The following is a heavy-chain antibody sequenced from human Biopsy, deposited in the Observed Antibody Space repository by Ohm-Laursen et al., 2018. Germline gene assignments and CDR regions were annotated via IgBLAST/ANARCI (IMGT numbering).Heavy chain of an antibody. V-gene: IGHV4-59*01. CDR3: ARTPRDSFWSGSYKRGLWFDP. D-gene: IGHD3-3*01. CDR1: GGSIISYY. CDR2: ISNSGNT. Sequence: SETLSLTCSVSGGSIISYYWTWIRQPPGKGLEWIGFISNSGNTNYNPSLKSRVTISKDTSKNQFSLQVNSVTAADTAVYYCARTPRDSFWSGSYKRGLWFDPWGQGTLVIVSS. J-gene: IGHJ5*02.